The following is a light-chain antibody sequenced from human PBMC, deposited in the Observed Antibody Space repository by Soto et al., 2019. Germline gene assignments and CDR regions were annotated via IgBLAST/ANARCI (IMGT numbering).Light chain of an antibody. V-gene: IGKV3-15*01. J-gene: IGKJ5*01. CDR2: GAS. CDR3: QQLNSYPIT. CDR1: ETIGKN. Sequence: EVVLTQSPATLSVSPGERATLSCTASETIGKNLAWYQQKPGQPPRLLVFGASNRASKIPDRFRGRGSGTEFTLTISRLQSEDFATYYCQQLNSYPITFCQGTRLEIK.